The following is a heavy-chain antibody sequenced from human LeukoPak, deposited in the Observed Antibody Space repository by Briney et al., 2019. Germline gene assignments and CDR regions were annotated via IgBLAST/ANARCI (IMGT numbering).Heavy chain of an antibody. CDR3: ARVITVYNVYEEVAEYFQY. V-gene: IGHV3-7*01. Sequence: GGSLRLSCAASGFTFSSYWMSWVRLAPGKWLEWVANIKQDGSEKYYVDSVRGRFSISRDNSKNSLYLQMNSLRADDTAVYYCARVITVYNVYEEVAEYFQYWGQGTLVTVSS. CDR1: GFTFSSYW. D-gene: IGHD5/OR15-5a*01. J-gene: IGHJ1*01. CDR2: IKQDGSEK.